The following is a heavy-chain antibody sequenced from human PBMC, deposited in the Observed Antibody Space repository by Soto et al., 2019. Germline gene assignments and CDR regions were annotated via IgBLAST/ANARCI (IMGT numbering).Heavy chain of an antibody. V-gene: IGHV3-30-3*01. CDR2: ISYDGSNK. D-gene: IGHD3-3*01. J-gene: IGHJ6*02. CDR3: ARDRITIFGVVIIGLYYYYGMDV. CDR1: GFTFSSYA. Sequence: GGSLSLPCAASGFTFSSYAMHWVRQAPGKGLEWVAVISYDGSNKYYADSVKGRFTISRDNSKNTLYLQMNSLRAEDTAVYYCARDRITIFGVVIIGLYYYYGMDVWGQGTTVTVSS.